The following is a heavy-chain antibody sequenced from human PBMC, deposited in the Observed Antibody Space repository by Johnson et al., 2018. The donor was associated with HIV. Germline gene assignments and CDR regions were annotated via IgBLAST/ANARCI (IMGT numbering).Heavy chain of an antibody. Sequence: QVQLVESGGGLVKPGGSLRLSCAASGFTFSDYYMSWIRQAPGRGLEWVSHISSSGSTIYYADSVKGRFTISRDNAKNSLYLQVNSLRVDDTAVYYCARAPEVRGVDAFDVWGQGTMVTVSS. D-gene: IGHD3-10*01. V-gene: IGHV3-11*04. CDR2: ISSSGSTI. CDR3: ARAPEVRGVDAFDV. J-gene: IGHJ3*01. CDR1: GFTFSDYY.